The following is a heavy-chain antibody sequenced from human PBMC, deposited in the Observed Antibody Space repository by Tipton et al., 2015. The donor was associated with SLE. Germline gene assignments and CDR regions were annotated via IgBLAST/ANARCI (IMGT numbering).Heavy chain of an antibody. CDR1: GYSIGSGFY. V-gene: IGHV4-38-2*02. CDR2: VFHSGTT. Sequence: LRLSCTVSGYSIGSGFYWGWFRQPPGKGLEWIATVFHSGTTNYSPSLRSRLSVSIDTSKNQFSLKLTSVTAADTAVYYCARDPLVRSPGAGGFFDLWGHGTLVTVSS. D-gene: IGHD3-16*02. J-gene: IGHJ4*01. CDR3: ARDPLVRSPGAGGFFDL.